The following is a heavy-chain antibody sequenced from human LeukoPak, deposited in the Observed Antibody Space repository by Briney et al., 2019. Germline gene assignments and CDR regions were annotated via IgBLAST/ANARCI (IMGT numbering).Heavy chain of an antibody. CDR1: GFTFSNYW. V-gene: IGHV3-74*01. D-gene: IGHD2-2*02. Sequence: GGSLRLSCAASGFTFSNYWMHWVRQAPGKGLVWVAHINTDGRTTTYADSVKGRFTVARDNAKNTLYLEMNRLRAEDTAVYYCARDNTYMFDYWGQGTQVTVSS. CDR3: ARDNTYMFDY. CDR2: INTDGRTT. J-gene: IGHJ4*02.